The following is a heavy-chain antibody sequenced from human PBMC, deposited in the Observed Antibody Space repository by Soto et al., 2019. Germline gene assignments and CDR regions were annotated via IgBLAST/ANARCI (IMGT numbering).Heavy chain of an antibody. J-gene: IGHJ5*02. CDR3: ARDPTPPSSGYYPNWFDP. CDR2: ISSSSTI. CDR1: GFTFSSYS. V-gene: IGHV3-48*02. D-gene: IGHD3-22*01. Sequence: GGSLRLSCAASGFTFSSYSMNWVRQAPGKGLEWVSYISSSSTIYYADSVKGRFTISRDNAKNSLYLQMNSLRDEDTAVYYCARDPTPPSSGYYPNWFDPWGQGTLVTVSS.